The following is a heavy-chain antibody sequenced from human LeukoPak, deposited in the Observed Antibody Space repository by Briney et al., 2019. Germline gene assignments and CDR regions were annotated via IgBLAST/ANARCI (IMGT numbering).Heavy chain of an antibody. CDR2: IRYDGSNK. D-gene: IGHD1-26*01. V-gene: IGHV3-30*02. CDR1: GFTFSSYG. CDR3: ARDRGLLPEKYCFAY. Sequence: PGGSLRLSCAASGFTFSSYGMHWVRQAPGKGLEWVAFIRYDGSNKYYADSVKGRFTISRDNSKNTLYLQMNSLRAEDTAVYYCARDRGLLPEKYCFAYWGQGTLVTVSS. J-gene: IGHJ4*02.